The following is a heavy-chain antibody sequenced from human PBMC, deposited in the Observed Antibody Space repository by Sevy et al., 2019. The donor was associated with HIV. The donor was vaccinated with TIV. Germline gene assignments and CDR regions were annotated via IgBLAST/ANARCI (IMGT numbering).Heavy chain of an antibody. CDR1: GFTFTIYW. CDR3: ARGYSGYYRLDV. CDR2: INQDGSEK. J-gene: IGHJ6*02. D-gene: IGHD1-26*01. V-gene: IGHV3-7*01. Sequence: GGCLRLSCAASGFTFTIYWMSWVRQAPGKGLEWVANINQDGSEKYYVDSVKGRFTISRDNAKNSLYLQMNSLRAEDTAVYYCARGYSGYYRLDVWGQGTTVTVSS.